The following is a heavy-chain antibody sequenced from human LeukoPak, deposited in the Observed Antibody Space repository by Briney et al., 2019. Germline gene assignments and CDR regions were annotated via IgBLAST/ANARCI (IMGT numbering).Heavy chain of an antibody. CDR3: ARVNAWGLDY. V-gene: IGHV4-38-2*02. CDR1: GYSISSGYY. CDR2: IYHSGST. D-gene: IGHD7-27*01. Sequence: SETLSLTCTVSGYSISSGYYWGWIRQPPGKGLEWIGSIYHSGSTYYNPSLKSRVTISVDTSKNQFSLKLSSVTAADTAVYYCARVNAWGLDYWGQGTLVTVSS. J-gene: IGHJ4*02.